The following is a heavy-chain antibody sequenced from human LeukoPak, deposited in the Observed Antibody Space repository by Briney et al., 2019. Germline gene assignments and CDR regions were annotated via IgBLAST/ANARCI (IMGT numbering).Heavy chain of an antibody. CDR3: ARAPLSSGYHYGARAEYFQH. Sequence: SETLSHTCTVSGGSISSYYWSWIRQPPGKGLQWIGYIYYSGSTNYNPSLKSRVTISVDTSKNQFSLKLSSVTAADTAVYYCARAPLSSGYHYGARAEYFQHWGQGTLVTVSS. CDR1: GGSISSYY. J-gene: IGHJ1*01. D-gene: IGHD3-22*01. V-gene: IGHV4-59*01. CDR2: IYYSGST.